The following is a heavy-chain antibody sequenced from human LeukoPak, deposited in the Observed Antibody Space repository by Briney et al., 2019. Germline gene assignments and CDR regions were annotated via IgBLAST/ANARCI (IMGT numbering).Heavy chain of an antibody. CDR3: AGDSRGVPGNWFDP. J-gene: IGHJ5*02. D-gene: IGHD3-10*01. CDR2: INPNSGAT. V-gene: IGHV1-2*06. Sequence: ASVKVSCKASGYTFTGYYMHWVRQAPGQGLEWMGRINPNSGATNYAQKFQGRVTMTRDTSISTAYMELSRLISDDTAVYYCAGDSRGVPGNWFDPWGQGTLVTVSP. CDR1: GYTFTGYY.